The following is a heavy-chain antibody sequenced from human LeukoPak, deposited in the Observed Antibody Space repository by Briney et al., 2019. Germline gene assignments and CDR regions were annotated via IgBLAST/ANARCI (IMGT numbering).Heavy chain of an antibody. CDR3: ARDRDGDSLPNWFDP. Sequence: GGSLRLSCAASGFAFSNFAMSWVRQPPGKGLEWVSTVSGSGGSTYYADSVKGRFTISRDDSKSTLYLQMNSLRAEDTAVYYCARDRDGDSLPNWFDPWGQGTLVTVSS. V-gene: IGHV3-23*01. CDR1: GFAFSNFA. J-gene: IGHJ5*02. D-gene: IGHD5-24*01. CDR2: VSGSGGST.